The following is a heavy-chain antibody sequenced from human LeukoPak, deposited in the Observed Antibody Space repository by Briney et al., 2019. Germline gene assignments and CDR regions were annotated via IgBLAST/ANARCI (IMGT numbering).Heavy chain of an antibody. CDR1: GFTFTGHN. V-gene: IGHV3-48*04. CDR3: ARAEPNYYDSSGSSFWD. Sequence: GGSLRLSCAASGFTFTGHNMNWVRQAPGKGLEWVAYISISSGTIYYADSVKGRFSISRDNAKSSLYLQMNSLRAEDTAVYYCARAEPNYYDSSGSSFWDWGQGTLVTVSS. J-gene: IGHJ4*02. D-gene: IGHD3-22*01. CDR2: ISISSGTI.